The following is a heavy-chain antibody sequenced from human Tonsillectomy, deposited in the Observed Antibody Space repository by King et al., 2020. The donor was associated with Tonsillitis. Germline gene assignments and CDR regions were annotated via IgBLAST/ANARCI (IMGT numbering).Heavy chain of an antibody. CDR2: INSDGSST. CDR1: GFTFSSYW. D-gene: IGHD1-1*01. V-gene: IGHV3-74*01. J-gene: IGHJ4*02. Sequence: VQLVESGGGLVQPGGSLRLSCAASGFTFSSYWMHWVRQAPGKGLVWVSRINSDGSSTTYADSVKGRFTISRDNTKNTLYLQMNSQRAEDTAVYYCARSSNWNDDSIDYWGQGTLVTVSS. CDR3: ARSSNWNDDSIDY.